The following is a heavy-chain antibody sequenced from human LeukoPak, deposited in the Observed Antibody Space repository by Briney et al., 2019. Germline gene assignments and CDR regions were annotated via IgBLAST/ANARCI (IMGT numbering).Heavy chain of an antibody. CDR2: IYPGDSGT. V-gene: IGHV5-51*01. CDR3: ARVSHSNNWYGDLYFQH. CDR1: GYSFTSYR. J-gene: IGHJ1*01. D-gene: IGHD6-13*01. Sequence: GESLKISCKGAGYSFTSYRIGWVRQMPGRGLEWMGIIYPGDSGTRYSPSFQGQVTISADKSISTAYLQWSSLKASDTAMYYCARVSHSNNWYGDLYFQHWGQGTLVTVSS.